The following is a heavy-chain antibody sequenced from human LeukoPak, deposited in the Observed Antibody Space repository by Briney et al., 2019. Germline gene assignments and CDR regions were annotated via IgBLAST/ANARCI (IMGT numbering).Heavy chain of an antibody. J-gene: IGHJ3*02. CDR2: IYTSGST. Sequence: SQTLSLTCTVSGGSISSGNYYWNWIRQPAGKGLEWIGLIYTSGSTYYNPSLKSRLTISLDTSKNQFSLKLSSVTAADTAVYYCARDPGFAFDIWGQGTMVTVSS. CDR1: GGSISSGNYY. V-gene: IGHV4-61*02. CDR3: ARDPGFAFDI. D-gene: IGHD3-10*01.